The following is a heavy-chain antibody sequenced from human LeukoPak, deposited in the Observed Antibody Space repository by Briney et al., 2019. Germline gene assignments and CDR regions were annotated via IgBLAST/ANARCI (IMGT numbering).Heavy chain of an antibody. CDR1: GFTICSYG. CDR3: ARAEYQLPYYFDY. CDR2: IWNDGSNK. V-gene: IGHV3-33*01. D-gene: IGHD2-2*01. Sequence: GRSLRLSCTASGFTICSYGVHWVRQAPGTGLVWQAVIWNDGSNKYYADSVQGRFTISRDNSKNTLYLQMNSLRAEDTAVYYCARAEYQLPYYFDYWGQGTLVTVSS. J-gene: IGHJ4*02.